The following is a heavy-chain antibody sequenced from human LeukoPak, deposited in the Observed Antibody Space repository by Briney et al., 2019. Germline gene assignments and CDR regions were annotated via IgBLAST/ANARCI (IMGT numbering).Heavy chain of an antibody. CDR2: IYSGGST. V-gene: IGHV3-53*01. CDR1: GFTFSSYA. Sequence: GGSLRLSCAASGFTFSSYAMSWVRQAPGKGLEWVSVIYSGGSTYYADSVKGRFTISRDNSKNTLYLQMNSLRAEDTAVYYCATSFGYDSSGYYFYYFDYWGQGTLVTVSS. CDR3: ATSFGYDSSGYYFYYFDY. D-gene: IGHD3-22*01. J-gene: IGHJ4*02.